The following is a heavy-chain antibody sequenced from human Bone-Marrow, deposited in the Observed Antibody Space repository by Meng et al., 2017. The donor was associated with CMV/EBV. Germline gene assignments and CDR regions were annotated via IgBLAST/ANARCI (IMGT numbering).Heavy chain of an antibody. V-gene: IGHV3-15*01. D-gene: IGHD2-21*01. CDR2: IKSKTDGGTT. Sequence: GGSLRLSCAASGFTFSNAWMSWVRQAPGKGLEWVGRIKSKTDGGTTDYAAPVKGRFTISRDDSKNTLYLQMNSLKTEDTAVYYCTTELPIPVVIATLDAFDIWGQGTMVTVSS. J-gene: IGHJ3*02. CDR3: TTELPIPVVIATLDAFDI. CDR1: GFTFSNAW.